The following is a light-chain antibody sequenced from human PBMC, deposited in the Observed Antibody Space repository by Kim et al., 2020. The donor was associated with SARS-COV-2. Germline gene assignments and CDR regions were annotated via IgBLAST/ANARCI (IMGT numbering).Light chain of an antibody. Sequence: GQSITLSCTGSSSDVGSYNSVSWYQQHPGKAPKLMIYDVSYRPSGVSNRYSGSKSGNTASLTISGLHAEDEADYYCSSYTSSSTWVFGGGTQLTVL. CDR2: DVS. J-gene: IGLJ3*02. CDR1: SSDVGSYNS. V-gene: IGLV2-14*03. CDR3: SSYTSSSTWV.